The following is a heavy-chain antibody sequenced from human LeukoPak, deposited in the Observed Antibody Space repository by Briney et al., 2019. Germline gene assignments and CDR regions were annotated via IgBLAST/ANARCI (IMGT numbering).Heavy chain of an antibody. V-gene: IGHV4-34*01. CDR3: ASRITMVRGVSSRPKYYFDY. D-gene: IGHD3-10*01. CDR1: GGSFSGYY. Sequence: SETLSLTCAVYGGSFSGYYWSWIRRPPGKGLEWIGEINHSGSTNYNPSLKSRVTISVDTSKNQFSLKLSSVTAADTAVYYCASRITMVRGVSSRPKYYFDYWGQGTLVTVSS. J-gene: IGHJ4*02. CDR2: INHSGST.